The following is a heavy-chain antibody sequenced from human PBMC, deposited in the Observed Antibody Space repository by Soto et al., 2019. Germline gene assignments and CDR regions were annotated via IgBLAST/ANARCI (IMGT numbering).Heavy chain of an antibody. CDR3: ANWKWLACFEY. CDR1: GFTFSSYA. D-gene: IGHD6-19*01. J-gene: IGHJ4*02. V-gene: IGHV3-23*01. Sequence: GGSLRLSCAASGFTFSSYAMSWFRQPPGKGLEWVSAISGSGGSTYYADSVKGRFTISRDNSKNTLYLQMNSLRAEDTVVYDCANWKWLACFEYWGQGTLVTVSS. CDR2: ISGSGGST.